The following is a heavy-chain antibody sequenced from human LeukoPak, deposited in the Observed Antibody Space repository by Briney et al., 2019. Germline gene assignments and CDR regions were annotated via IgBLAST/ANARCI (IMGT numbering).Heavy chain of an antibody. CDR3: AAHNDYRFRDFDH. CDR1: GYTFTSYD. D-gene: IGHD4-11*01. CDR2: MNPNSGNT. Sequence: ASVKVSCKASGYTFTSYDINWVRQATGQGLEWMGWMNPNSGNTGYAQKFQGRVTMTRNTSISTAYMELSSLRSEDTAVYYCAAHNDYRFRDFDHWGQGTLVTVSS. V-gene: IGHV1-8*01. J-gene: IGHJ4*02.